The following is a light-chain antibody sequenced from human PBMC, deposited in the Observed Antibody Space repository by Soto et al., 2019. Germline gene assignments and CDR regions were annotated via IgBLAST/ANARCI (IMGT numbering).Light chain of an antibody. V-gene: IGKV3-20*01. CDR1: QSVSSF. CDR2: GSS. Sequence: EIVLTQYPATLALSPGERATLSCRASQSVSSFFAWYQQKPRHAPLLLIYGSSSRATGIPDMFSGSGSGTDFTLTISILEPEDFAVYYCQQYGSSPTFGQGTKVDIK. J-gene: IGKJ1*01. CDR3: QQYGSSPT.